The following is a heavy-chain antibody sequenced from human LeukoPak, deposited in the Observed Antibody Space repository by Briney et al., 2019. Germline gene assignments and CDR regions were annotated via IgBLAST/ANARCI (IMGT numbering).Heavy chain of an antibody. Sequence: GGSLRLSCAASGFAFSNFAMHWVRQAPGKGLEWVAVVSYEGTIKYYSDSAKGRFTIPRDNSNSLISLQMNNLTTEDTAVYYCAREKFDSWGQGILVIVS. V-gene: IGHV3-30*14. CDR2: VSYEGTIK. J-gene: IGHJ5*01. CDR1: GFAFSNFA. CDR3: AREKFDS.